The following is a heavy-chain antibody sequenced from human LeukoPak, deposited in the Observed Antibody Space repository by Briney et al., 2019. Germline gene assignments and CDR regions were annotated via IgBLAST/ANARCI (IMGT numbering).Heavy chain of an antibody. D-gene: IGHD6-13*01. CDR1: GFTVSSNY. CDR3: ARDLSIAAAGTRQHYYYYGMDV. Sequence: SGGSLRLSCAASGFTVSSNYMSWVRRAPGKGLEWVSVIYSGGSTYYADSVKGRFTISRDNSKNTLYLQMNSLRAEDTAVYYCARDLSIAAAGTRQHYYYYGMDVWGQGTTVTVSS. V-gene: IGHV3-66*01. J-gene: IGHJ6*02. CDR2: IYSGGST.